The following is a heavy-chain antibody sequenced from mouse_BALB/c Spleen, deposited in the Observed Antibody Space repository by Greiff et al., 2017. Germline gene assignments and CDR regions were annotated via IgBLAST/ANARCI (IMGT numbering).Heavy chain of an antibody. V-gene: IGHV1-69*02. CDR2: IDPSDSYT. CDR1: GYTFTNYW. Sequence: QVQLKESGAELVKPGASVKLSCKASGYTFTNYWIHWVKQRPGQGLEWIGEIDPSDSYTNYNQKFKGKATLTVDKSSSTAYMQLSSLTSEDSAVYYCARNGATGYAMDYWGQGTSVTVSS. J-gene: IGHJ4*01. CDR3: ARNGATGYAMDY.